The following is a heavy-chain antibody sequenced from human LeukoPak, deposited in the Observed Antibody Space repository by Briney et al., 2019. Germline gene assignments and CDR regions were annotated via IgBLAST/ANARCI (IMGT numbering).Heavy chain of an antibody. CDR2: ISTSGDNT. V-gene: IGHV3-23*01. D-gene: IGHD2-15*01. Sequence: GGSLRLSCAASGFTFSNYAMSWVRQAPGKGLEWVSTISTSGDNTYFADSVKGRFTISRDISKNTLYLQMNSLRVEDTAVYYRAKNRGYCSGGSCYGDYWGQGTLVTVSS. CDR3: AKNRGYCSGGSCYGDY. J-gene: IGHJ4*02. CDR1: GFTFSNYA.